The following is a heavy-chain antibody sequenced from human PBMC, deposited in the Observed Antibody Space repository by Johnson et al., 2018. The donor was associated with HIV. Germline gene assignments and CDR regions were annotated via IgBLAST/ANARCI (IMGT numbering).Heavy chain of an antibody. D-gene: IGHD3/OR15-3a*01. V-gene: IGHV3-30*02. Sequence: QMQLVESGGGVVQPGGSLRLSCAASGFTFSSYGMHWVRQAPGKGLEWVAFISFDGLNKNYADSVQGQFTISRDNSKNTLFLHMNSLGADDTAVYYCAKCRDCDGGGGSEAFDIWGQGTMVTVSS. CDR2: ISFDGLNK. CDR1: GFTFSSYG. CDR3: AKCRDCDGGGGSEAFDI. J-gene: IGHJ3*02.